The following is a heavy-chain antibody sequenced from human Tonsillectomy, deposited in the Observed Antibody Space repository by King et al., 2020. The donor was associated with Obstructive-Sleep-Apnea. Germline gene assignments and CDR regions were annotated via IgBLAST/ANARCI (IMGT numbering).Heavy chain of an antibody. CDR1: GFTFSSSA. J-gene: IGHJ4*02. CDR3: AKSWFGAGY. D-gene: IGHD3-10*01. Sequence: VQLLESGGGLVQPGGSLRLSCAASGFTFSSSAMSWVRQAPGKRLEWVSGLSASGKNIYYADSVKGRLTISRDNSKNTLYLQMNSLRAEDTAVYYCAKSWFGAGYWGQGTLVTVSS. CDR2: LSASGKNI. V-gene: IGHV3-23*01.